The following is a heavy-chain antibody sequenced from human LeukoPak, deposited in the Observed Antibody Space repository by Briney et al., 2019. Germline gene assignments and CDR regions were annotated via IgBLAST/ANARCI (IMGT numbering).Heavy chain of an antibody. CDR2: FDPEDGET. D-gene: IGHD3-22*01. Sequence: ASVKVSCKVSGYTLTELSMHWVRQAPGKGLEWMGGFDPEDGETIYAQKFQGRVTMTEDTSTDTAYMELSSLRSEDTAVYYCATDPADSSGYYYAGDAFDIWGQGTMVTVSS. J-gene: IGHJ3*02. V-gene: IGHV1-24*01. CDR1: GYTLTELS. CDR3: ATDPADSSGYYYAGDAFDI.